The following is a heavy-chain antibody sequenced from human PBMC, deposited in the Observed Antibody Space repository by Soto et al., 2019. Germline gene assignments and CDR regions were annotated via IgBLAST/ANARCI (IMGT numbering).Heavy chain of an antibody. CDR2: INHSGSA. CDR1: GGSFNGYY. CDR3: AKGPQGGYYDSGSFYSSVY. Sequence: SETLSLTCAVYGGSFNGYYWSWIRQPPGKGLEWIGEINHSGSANYNPTFKSRVSISVDTSKNQLSPQLSSVTAADTAVYYCAKGPQGGYYDSGSFYSSVYWGQGTLVTVSS. D-gene: IGHD3-10*01. V-gene: IGHV4-34*01. J-gene: IGHJ4*02.